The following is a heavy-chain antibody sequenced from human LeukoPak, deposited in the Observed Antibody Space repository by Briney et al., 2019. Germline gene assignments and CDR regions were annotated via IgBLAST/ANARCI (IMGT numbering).Heavy chain of an antibody. J-gene: IGHJ5*02. CDR1: GGTFSSYA. D-gene: IGHD5-18*01. CDR2: IIPIFGTA. Sequence: GASVKVSCKASGGTFSSYAISWVGQAPGQGLDWMGGIIPIFGTANYAQKFQGRVTITTDESTSTAYMELSSLRSEDTAVYYCARGNSYGSYNWFDPWGQGTLVTVSS. V-gene: IGHV1-69*05. CDR3: ARGNSYGSYNWFDP.